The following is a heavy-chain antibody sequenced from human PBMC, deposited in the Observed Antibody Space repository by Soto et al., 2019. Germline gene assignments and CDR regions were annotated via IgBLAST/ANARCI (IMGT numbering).Heavy chain of an antibody. V-gene: IGHV1-3*01. CDR3: ARDQPLRYCTNGVCYETYNWFDP. CDR1: GYTFTSYA. J-gene: IGHJ5*02. CDR2: INAGNGNT. D-gene: IGHD2-8*01. Sequence: ASVKVSGKASGYTFTSYAMHWVRQAPGQRLEWMGWINAGNGNTKYSQKFQGRVTITRDTSASTAYMELSSLRSEDTAVYYCARDQPLRYCTNGVCYETYNWFDPWGQGTLVTVSS.